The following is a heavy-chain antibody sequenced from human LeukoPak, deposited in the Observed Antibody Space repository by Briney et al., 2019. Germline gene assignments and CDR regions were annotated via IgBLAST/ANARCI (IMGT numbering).Heavy chain of an antibody. D-gene: IGHD5-24*01. CDR3: ATDGYNYLEH. V-gene: IGHV3-53*01. Sequence: GGCLRLSCAASGFTVSTNYMSWVRQAPGKGLEWVSLISTDETTYSADSVRGRFTISRDNSRNTLFLQMDRLRPEDTAVYYCATDGYNYLEHWGQGTLVIVS. J-gene: IGHJ4*02. CDR2: ISTDETT. CDR1: GFTVSTNY.